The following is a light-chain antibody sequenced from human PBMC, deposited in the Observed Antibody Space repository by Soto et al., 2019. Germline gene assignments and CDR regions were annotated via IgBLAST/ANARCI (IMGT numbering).Light chain of an antibody. V-gene: IGKV3-11*01. CDR2: DAY. CDR3: QQYNNWHPIT. Sequence: EVVLTQSPVTLSLSPGERATLSCRASQSFRGLLAWYQQKPGQATRLLIYDAYNRANGIPPRFSGSGSGTDFTLTISSLQSEDFAVYYCQQYNNWHPITFGQGTRLEIK. J-gene: IGKJ5*01. CDR1: QSFRGL.